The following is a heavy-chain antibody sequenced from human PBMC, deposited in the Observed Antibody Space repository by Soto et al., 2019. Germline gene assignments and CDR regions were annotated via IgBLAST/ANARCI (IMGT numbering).Heavy chain of an antibody. Sequence: QVQLVQSGAEVKKPGSSVKVSCKASGGTFSSYAISWVRQAPGQGLEWMGGIIPIFGTANYAQKFQGRVTITADKSTSKAYMELSSLRSEDTAVYYCARAPGAGASRLAYYFDYWGQGTLVTVSS. D-gene: IGHD1-26*01. V-gene: IGHV1-69*06. CDR2: IIPIFGTA. CDR3: ARAPGAGASRLAYYFDY. J-gene: IGHJ4*02. CDR1: GGTFSSYA.